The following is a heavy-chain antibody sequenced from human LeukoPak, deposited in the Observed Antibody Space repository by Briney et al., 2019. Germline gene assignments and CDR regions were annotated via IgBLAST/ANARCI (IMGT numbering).Heavy chain of an antibody. CDR2: IDSYGST. CDR1: GCTVSSNY. CDR3: ARGHVLGHYVLDY. Sequence: GGSLTLSCAASGCTVSSNYMSWVRQAPGQGLEWVAVIDSYGSTYYADSEQRRFIISRDNSKNTLYLQMNSLRAEDTAVYYCARGHVLGHYVLDYWGQGTLVTV. V-gene: IGHV3-66*03. D-gene: IGHD4-17*01. J-gene: IGHJ4*02.